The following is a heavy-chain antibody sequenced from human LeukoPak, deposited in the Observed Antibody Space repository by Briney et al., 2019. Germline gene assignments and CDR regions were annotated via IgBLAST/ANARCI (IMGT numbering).Heavy chain of an antibody. CDR1: GYTFTSYD. CDR2: INPNSGGT. J-gene: IGHJ4*02. Sequence: GASVKVSCKASGYTFTSYDINWVRQAPGQGLEWMGWINPNSGGTNYAQKFQGRVTMTRDTSISTAYMELSRLRSDDTAVYYCARDSSWYPFDYWGQGTLVTVSS. V-gene: IGHV1-2*02. CDR3: ARDSSWYPFDY. D-gene: IGHD6-13*01.